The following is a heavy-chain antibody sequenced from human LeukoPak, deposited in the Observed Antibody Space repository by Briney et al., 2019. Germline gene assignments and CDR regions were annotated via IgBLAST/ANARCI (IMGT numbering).Heavy chain of an antibody. V-gene: IGHV3-30*03. CDR2: ISYDGSNK. CDR1: GFTFSSYG. CDR3: ARGSYCDILTGYHMAFDY. D-gene: IGHD3-9*01. J-gene: IGHJ4*02. Sequence: GGSLRLSCAASGFTFSSYGMHWVRQAPGKGLEWVAVISYDGSNKYYADSVKGRFTISRDNSKNTLYLQMNSLRAEDTAVYYCARGSYCDILTGYHMAFDYWGQGTLVTVSS.